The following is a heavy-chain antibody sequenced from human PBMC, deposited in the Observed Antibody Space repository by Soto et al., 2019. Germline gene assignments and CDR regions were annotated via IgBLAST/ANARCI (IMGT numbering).Heavy chain of an antibody. Sequence: GSLRLSCAASGFTFNTYGMHWVRQAPGKGLEWVAVISKDGDIKFYADSMKGRFTISRDNSKNTLYLQVNSLRPEDTAVYYCTNWNYPQSDWGQGTRVTVSS. CDR3: TNWNYPQSD. CDR1: GFTFNTYG. CDR2: ISKDGDIK. V-gene: IGHV3-30*18. J-gene: IGHJ4*02. D-gene: IGHD1-7*01.